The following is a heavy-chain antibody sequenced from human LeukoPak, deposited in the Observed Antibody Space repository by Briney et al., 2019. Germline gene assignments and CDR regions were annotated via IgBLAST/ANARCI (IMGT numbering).Heavy chain of an antibody. CDR3: AKDSRYSYYYDSSGLPAD. Sequence: GXXLRLSCAASGFTFDDYAMQWVRQAPGKGVEWVSLISGDGGSKYYADSVKGRFTIARDNRKNSLYPQKNSLSTEATAFYYCAKDSRYSYYYDSSGLPADWGQGTLVTVSS. CDR2: ISGDGGSK. D-gene: IGHD3-22*01. J-gene: IGHJ4*02. CDR1: GFTFDDYA. V-gene: IGHV3-43*02.